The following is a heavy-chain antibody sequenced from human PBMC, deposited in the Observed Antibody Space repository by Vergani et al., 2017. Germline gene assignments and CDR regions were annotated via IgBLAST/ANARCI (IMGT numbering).Heavy chain of an antibody. V-gene: IGHV1-69*08. CDR3: ARDPDLFWSGYSNYYGMDV. CDR1: GGTFRSYT. D-gene: IGHD3-3*01. Sequence: QVQLVQSGAEVKKPGSSVKVSCKASGGTFRSYTISWVRQAPGQGLEWMGRIIPILGIANYAQKFQGRVTITADKSTSTAYMELSSLRSEDTAVYYCARDPDLFWSGYSNYYGMDVWGQGTTVTVSS. J-gene: IGHJ6*02. CDR2: IIPILGIA.